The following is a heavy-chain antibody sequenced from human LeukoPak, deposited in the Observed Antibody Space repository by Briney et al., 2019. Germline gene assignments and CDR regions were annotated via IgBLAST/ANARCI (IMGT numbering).Heavy chain of an antibody. CDR2: IYGSGST. D-gene: IGHD1-1*01. V-gene: IGHV4-59*01. J-gene: IGHJ5*02. CDR1: GGSIRSYY. CDR3: AREGTSGTHLNWFGP. Sequence: PSETLSITFTVSGGSIRSYYWSWIRQPPGKGLEWIGHIYGSGSTNYNPSLKSRVTLSVDTSKNQFSLKLSSVTAADTAVYYCAREGTSGTHLNWFGPWGQGTLVTVSS.